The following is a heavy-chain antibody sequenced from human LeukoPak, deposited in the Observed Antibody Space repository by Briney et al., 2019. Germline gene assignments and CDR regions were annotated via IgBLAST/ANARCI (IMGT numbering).Heavy chain of an antibody. J-gene: IGHJ4*02. V-gene: IGHV5-51*01. D-gene: IGHD6-19*01. CDR2: IYPGDSDT. CDR1: GYSFTSYW. CDR3: ARQHSSGWYYFDY. Sequence: GESLKISCNGSGYSFTSYWIGWVRQMPGKGLGGMGIIYPGDSDTRYSPSFQGQVTISADKSISTAYLQWSSLKASDTAMYYCARQHSSGWYYFDYWGQGTLVTVSS.